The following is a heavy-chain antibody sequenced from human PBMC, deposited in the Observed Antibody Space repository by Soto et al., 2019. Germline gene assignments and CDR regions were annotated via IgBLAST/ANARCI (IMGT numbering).Heavy chain of an antibody. CDR1: GYSFTSYW. J-gene: IGHJ4*02. D-gene: IGHD2-2*01. CDR2: IYPGDSDT. V-gene: IGHV5-51*01. CDR3: ARPTYCSSTHCSPFDY. Sequence: PGESLKISCKGSGYSFTSYWIGWVRQMPGKGLEWMGIIYPGDSDTRYSPSFQGQVTISADKSISTAYLQWSSLKASDTAMYYCARPTYCSSTHCSPFDYWGQGTLVTVS.